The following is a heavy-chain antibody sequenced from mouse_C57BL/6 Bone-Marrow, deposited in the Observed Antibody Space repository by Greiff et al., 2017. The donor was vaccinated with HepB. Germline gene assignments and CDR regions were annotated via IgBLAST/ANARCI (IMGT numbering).Heavy chain of an antibody. CDR2: IDPETGGT. Sequence: VQLQESGAELVRPGASVTLSCKASGSTFTDYEMHWVKQTPVHGLEWIGAIDPETGGTAYNQKFKGKAILTADKSSSTAYMELRSLTSEDSAVYYCTRLDDYFYFDYWGQGTTLTVSS. V-gene: IGHV1-15*01. J-gene: IGHJ2*01. D-gene: IGHD2-4*01. CDR1: GSTFTDYE. CDR3: TRLDDYFYFDY.